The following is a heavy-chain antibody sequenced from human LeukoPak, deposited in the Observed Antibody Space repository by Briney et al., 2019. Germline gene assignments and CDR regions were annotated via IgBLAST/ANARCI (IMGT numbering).Heavy chain of an antibody. J-gene: IGHJ6*03. D-gene: IGHD5-12*01. Sequence: GASVKVSCKASGYTFTGYYMHWVRQAPGQGLEWTGWINPNSGGTNYAQKFQGRVTMTRDTSISTAYMELSRLRSDDTAVYYCARGRLAGGYERTGYMDVWGKGTTVTVSS. V-gene: IGHV1-2*02. CDR1: GYTFTGYY. CDR2: INPNSGGT. CDR3: ARGRLAGGYERTGYMDV.